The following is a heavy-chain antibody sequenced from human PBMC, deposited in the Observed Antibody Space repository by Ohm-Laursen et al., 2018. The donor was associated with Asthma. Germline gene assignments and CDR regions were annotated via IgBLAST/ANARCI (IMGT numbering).Heavy chain of an antibody. J-gene: IGHJ3*02. CDR1: GGSISSGDYY. CDR2: IYHSGST. Sequence: SQTLSLTCTVSGGSISSGDYYWSWVRQPPGKGLEWIGEIYHSGSTNYNPSLKSRVTISVDKSKNQFSLKLSSVTAADTAVYYCARGPYYDILTGYQEAFDIWGQGTMVTVSS. CDR3: ARGPYYDILTGYQEAFDI. D-gene: IGHD3-9*01. V-gene: IGHV4-30-4*01.